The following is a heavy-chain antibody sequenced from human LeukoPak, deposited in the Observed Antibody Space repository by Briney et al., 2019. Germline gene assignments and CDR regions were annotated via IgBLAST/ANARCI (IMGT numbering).Heavy chain of an antibody. D-gene: IGHD3-22*01. J-gene: IGHJ4*02. CDR1: GFTFSSYA. Sequence: GGSLRLSCAASGFTFSSYAMSWVRQAPGKGLEWVSSLSGSGYSAYYADSLKGRFTTSRDNSKTTVHLQMNRLRAEDTAIYYCDKEKYEYDTRGFYPLDFWGQGTLVTVSS. V-gene: IGHV3-23*01. CDR3: DKEKYEYDTRGFYPLDF. CDR2: LSGSGYSA.